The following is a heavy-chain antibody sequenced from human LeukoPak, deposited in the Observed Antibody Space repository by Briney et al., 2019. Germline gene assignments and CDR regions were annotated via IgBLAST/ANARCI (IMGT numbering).Heavy chain of an antibody. V-gene: IGHV4-34*01. CDR2: INHSGST. Sequence: PSETLSLTCAVYGGSFSGYYWSWTRQPPGKGLEWIGEINHSGSTNYNPSLKSRVTISVDTSNNQFSLKLSSVTAADTAVYYCARDWDYWGQGTLVTVS. CDR3: ARDWDY. CDR1: GGSFSGYY. J-gene: IGHJ4*02.